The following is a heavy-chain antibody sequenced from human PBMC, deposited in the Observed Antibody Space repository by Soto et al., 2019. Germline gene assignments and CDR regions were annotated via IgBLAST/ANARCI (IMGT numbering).Heavy chain of an antibody. J-gene: IGHJ6*02. CDR2: ISYDGSNK. D-gene: IGHD2-15*01. CDR1: GFTFSSYG. V-gene: IGHV3-30*18. Sequence: HPGGSLRLSCAASGFTFSSYGMHWVRQAPGKGLEWVALISYDGSNKYSADSVKGRFTMSRDNSKRTLYLQMNSLRAEDTAVYYCAKDRLRGGFLTTATSNGMDVWGQGTTVTVSS. CDR3: AKDRLRGGFLTTATSNGMDV.